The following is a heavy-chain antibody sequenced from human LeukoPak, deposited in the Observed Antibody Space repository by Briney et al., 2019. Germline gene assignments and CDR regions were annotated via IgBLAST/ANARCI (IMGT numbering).Heavy chain of an antibody. V-gene: IGHV5-51*01. CDR1: GYSLISYW. Sequence: GESLKISCKSSGYSLISYWIVWVRQMPGKGLEWMGIIYPGDSDTKYSPSFQGQVTISADESITTAYLQWSSLKASDTAMYYCARLGDYQTGYFDYWGQGTLVTVSS. D-gene: IGHD4-17*01. CDR3: ARLGDYQTGYFDY. J-gene: IGHJ4*02. CDR2: IYPGDSDT.